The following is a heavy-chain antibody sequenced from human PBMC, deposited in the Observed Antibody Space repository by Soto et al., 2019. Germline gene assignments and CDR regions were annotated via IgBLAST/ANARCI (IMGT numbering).Heavy chain of an antibody. CDR2: ISGSGAHT. CDR3: AKKNVLRFLGWLPRPYYFAP. J-gene: IGHJ4*02. Sequence: PGGSLRLSCAASGFTFSSYAMNWVRQAPGKGLEWVSTISGSGAHTYYADSVKGRFTISRDNSKNTLYLQINSLRAEDTAVYYCAKKNVLRFLGWLPRPYYFAPWGQGTLVTVSS. D-gene: IGHD3-3*01. CDR1: GFTFSSYA. V-gene: IGHV3-23*01.